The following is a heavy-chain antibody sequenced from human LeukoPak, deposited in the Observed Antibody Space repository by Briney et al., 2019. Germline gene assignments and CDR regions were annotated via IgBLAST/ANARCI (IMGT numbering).Heavy chain of an antibody. CDR1: EGSFNSYA. CDR2: IIPIFGTR. CDR3: ATADAVGYYYYYIDV. D-gene: IGHD6-19*01. J-gene: IGHJ6*03. Sequence: ASVKVSYKASEGSFNSYAISWVRQAPGQGLEWMGGIIPIFGTRKYAQKFQGRATITADESTSTAYMELSSLRSEDTAVYYCATADAVGYYYYYIDVWGKGTTVTVSS. V-gene: IGHV1-69*13.